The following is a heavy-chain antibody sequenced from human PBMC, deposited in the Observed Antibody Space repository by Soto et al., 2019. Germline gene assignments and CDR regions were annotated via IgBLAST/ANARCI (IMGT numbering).Heavy chain of an antibody. J-gene: IGHJ6*02. V-gene: IGHV4-31*03. Sequence: SETLSLTCTVSGGSISSGGYFWNWIRQHPGKGLEWIGYINYSGSTYYNPSLKSRVTISLDTSKNQFSLKLSSVTAADTAVYYCAREPYIVVQRAIYYSGMDVWGQGSAVTVYS. CDR1: GGSISSGGYF. CDR2: INYSGST. CDR3: AREPYIVVQRAIYYSGMDV. D-gene: IGHD2-2*01.